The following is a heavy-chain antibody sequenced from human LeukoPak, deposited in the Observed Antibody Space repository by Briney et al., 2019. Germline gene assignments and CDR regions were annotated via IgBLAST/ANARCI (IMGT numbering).Heavy chain of an antibody. V-gene: IGHV1-46*01. CDR3: ARDSRRGYSYGYDY. D-gene: IGHD5-18*01. CDR1: GYTFSSFY. Sequence: ASVKVSCKASGYTFSSFYMHWVRQAPGQGLEWMGIINPTGGSTSYAQKFQGRVTMTTDTSTSTVYMELSSLRSEDTAVYYCARDSRRGYSYGYDYWGQGTLVTVSS. J-gene: IGHJ4*02. CDR2: INPTGGST.